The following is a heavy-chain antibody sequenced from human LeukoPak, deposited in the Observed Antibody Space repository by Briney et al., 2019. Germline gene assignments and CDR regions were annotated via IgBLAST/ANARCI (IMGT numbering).Heavy chain of an antibody. V-gene: IGHV4-4*07. CDR2: IYFSGST. CDR3: ARETTGAGTARPFDY. Sequence: SETLSLTCTVSGGSISSYYWSWIRQPAGRGLEWIGRIYFSGSTNYNPSLKSRVTMSVDTSKNQFSLKLSSVTAADTAVYFCARETTGAGTARPFDYWGQGTLVTVSS. CDR1: GGSISSYY. J-gene: IGHJ4*02. D-gene: IGHD6-13*01.